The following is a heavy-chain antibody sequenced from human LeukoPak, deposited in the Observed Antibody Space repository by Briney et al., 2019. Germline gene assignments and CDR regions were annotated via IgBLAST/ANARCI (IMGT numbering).Heavy chain of an antibody. Sequence: SETLSLTCTVSGGSISSYYWSWIWQPPGKGLEWIGYIYYSGSTNYNPSLKSRVIISVDTSKNQFSLKLTSVTAADTAVYYCARGIGDLTYWGQGTLVTVSS. CDR3: ARGIGDLTY. D-gene: IGHD3-16*01. V-gene: IGHV4-59*01. CDR2: IYYSGST. J-gene: IGHJ4*02. CDR1: GGSISSYY.